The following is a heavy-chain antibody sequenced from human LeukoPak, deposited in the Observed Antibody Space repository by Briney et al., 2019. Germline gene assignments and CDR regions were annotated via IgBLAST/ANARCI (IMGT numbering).Heavy chain of an antibody. V-gene: IGHV3-21*04. CDR2: ISSSSSYI. J-gene: IGHJ4*02. D-gene: IGHD3-10*01. Sequence: GGSLRLSCAASGFTFSSYSMNWVRQAPGKGLEWVSSISSSSSYIYYADSVKGRFTISRDDPHNTLYLQMNSLRAEDTAVYFCARGGVDYYGSGTYYLMYYFDYWGQGALVTVSS. CDR3: ARGGVDYYGSGTYYLMYYFDY. CDR1: GFTFSSYS.